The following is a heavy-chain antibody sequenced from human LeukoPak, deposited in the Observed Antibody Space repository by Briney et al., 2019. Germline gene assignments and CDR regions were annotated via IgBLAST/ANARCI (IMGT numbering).Heavy chain of an antibody. J-gene: IGHJ4*02. CDR2: ISGSGGST. CDR3: TTDYQDFWSGYPGRFDY. Sequence: PGGSLRLSCAASGFTFSNYAMSWVRQAPGKGLEWVSAISGSGGSTYYADSVKGRFTISRDNSKNTLYLQMNSLKTEDTAVYYCTTDYQDFWSGYPGRFDYWGQGTLVTVSS. CDR1: GFTFSNYA. V-gene: IGHV3-23*01. D-gene: IGHD3-3*02.